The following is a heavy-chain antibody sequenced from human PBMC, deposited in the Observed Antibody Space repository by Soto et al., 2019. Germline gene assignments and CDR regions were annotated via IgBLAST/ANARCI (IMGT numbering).Heavy chain of an antibody. D-gene: IGHD2-15*01. J-gene: IGHJ4*02. V-gene: IGHV3-74*01. CDR2: INSDGSST. CDR1: GFTFSSYW. CDR3: VRTSLVVAAATREDY. Sequence: GSLRLSCAASGFTFSSYWMHWVRQAPGKGLVWVSRINSDGSSTSYTDSVKGRFTNSRDNAKNTLYLQMNSLGAEDTAVYYCVRTSLVVAAATREDYWGQGTLVTVSS.